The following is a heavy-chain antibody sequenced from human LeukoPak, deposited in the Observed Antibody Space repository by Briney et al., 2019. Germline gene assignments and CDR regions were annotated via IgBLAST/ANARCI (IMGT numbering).Heavy chain of an antibody. V-gene: IGHV3-23*01. CDR2: ISGSGGST. D-gene: IGHD6-6*01. CDR1: GFTFSSYA. J-gene: IGHJ4*02. CDR3: AKDEQLVPLASDY. Sequence: GGSLRLSCAASGFTFSSYAMSWVRQAPGEGVEWVSAISGSGGSTYYADSVKGRFTISRDNSKNTLYLQMNSLRAEDTAVYYCAKDEQLVPLASDYWGQGTLVTVSS.